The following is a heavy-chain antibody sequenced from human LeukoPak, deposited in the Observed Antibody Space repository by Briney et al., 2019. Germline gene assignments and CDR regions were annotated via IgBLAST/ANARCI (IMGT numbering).Heavy chain of an antibody. Sequence: PSETLSLTCSVSGGSISSYYWSWIRQPPGKGLEWIGYIFYSGRTSYNPSLKSRVTLSVDTSKNQFSLRLSSVTAADTAVYYCARDSSSWYDAFDIWGQGTMVTVSS. CDR3: ARDSSSWYDAFDI. J-gene: IGHJ3*02. CDR2: IFYSGRT. D-gene: IGHD6-13*01. CDR1: GGSISSYY. V-gene: IGHV4-59*01.